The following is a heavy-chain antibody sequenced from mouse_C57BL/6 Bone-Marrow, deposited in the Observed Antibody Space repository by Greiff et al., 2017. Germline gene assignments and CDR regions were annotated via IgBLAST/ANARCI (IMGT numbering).Heavy chain of an antibody. Sequence: VQLQQSGAELARPGASVKLSCKASGYTFTSYGISWVKQRTGQGLEWIGEIYPRSGNTYYNEKFKGKATLTADKSSSTAYMELRILTSEDSAVYFCASLLLRPFAYWGQGTLVTVSA. D-gene: IGHD1-1*01. J-gene: IGHJ3*01. CDR3: ASLLLRPFAY. CDR2: IYPRSGNT. CDR1: GYTFTSYG. V-gene: IGHV1-81*01.